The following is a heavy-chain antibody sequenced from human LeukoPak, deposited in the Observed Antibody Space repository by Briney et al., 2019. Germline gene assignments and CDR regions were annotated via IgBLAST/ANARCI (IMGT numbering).Heavy chain of an antibody. CDR1: GFTFSSYG. Sequence: PGGTLRLSCAASGFTFSSYGMSWVRQAPGKGLEWVSAISGSGGSTYYADSVKGRFTISRDNAKNSLYLQMNSLRAEDTAVYYCARGPLPDYWGPGTLVTVSS. CDR3: ARGPLPDY. V-gene: IGHV3-23*01. CDR2: ISGSGGST. J-gene: IGHJ4*02.